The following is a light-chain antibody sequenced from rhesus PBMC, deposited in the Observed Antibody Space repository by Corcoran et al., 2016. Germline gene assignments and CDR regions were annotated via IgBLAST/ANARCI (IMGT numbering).Light chain of an antibody. CDR1: QSVRSN. J-gene: IGKJ2*01. Sequence: EIVLTQSPATLSSSPGERATLSCRASQSVRSNLAWYQQKPTQAPRLLIYVAPSRAPGIPDRFSGSGSGTAFTLTISSLEPDVFAICYCQRYSNWPYSFGQGTKVEIK. V-gene: IGKV3-42*03. CDR3: QRYSNWPYS. CDR2: VAP.